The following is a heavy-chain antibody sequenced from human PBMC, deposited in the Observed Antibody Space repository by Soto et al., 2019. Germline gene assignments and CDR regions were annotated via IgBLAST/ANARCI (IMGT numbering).Heavy chain of an antibody. V-gene: IGHV3-30*03. J-gene: IGHJ6*02. CDR3: ATSNGGTYYYYYGMDV. CDR2: ISYDGSNK. D-gene: IGHD1-26*01. Sequence: QVPLVESGGGVVQPGRSLRLSCAASGFTFSSYGMHWVRQAPGKGLEWVAVISYDGSNKYYADSVKGRFTISRDNSKNTLYLQMNSLRAEDTAVYYSATSNGGTYYYYYGMDVWGQGTTVTVSS. CDR1: GFTFSSYG.